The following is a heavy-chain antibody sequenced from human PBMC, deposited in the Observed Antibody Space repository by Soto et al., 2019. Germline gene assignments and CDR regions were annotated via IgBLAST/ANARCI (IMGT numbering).Heavy chain of an antibody. CDR2: ISGSGGST. CDR1: GFTFSSYA. CDR3: AKDYCSGGSCYLGGFDP. J-gene: IGHJ5*02. Sequence: EVQLLESGGGLVQPGGSLRLSCAASGFTFSSYAMSWVRQAPGKGLEWVSAISGSGGSTYYADSVKGRFTISRDNSKNTLYLQMNSLRAEDTAVYYCAKDYCSGGSCYLGGFDPWGQGTLVTVSS. V-gene: IGHV3-23*01. D-gene: IGHD2-15*01.